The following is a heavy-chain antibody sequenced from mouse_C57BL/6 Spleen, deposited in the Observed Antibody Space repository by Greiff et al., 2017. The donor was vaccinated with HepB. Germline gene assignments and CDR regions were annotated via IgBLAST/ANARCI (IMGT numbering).Heavy chain of an antibody. Sequence: EVKLMESGPELVKPGASVKISCKASGYSFTDYNMNWVKQSNGKSLEWIGVINPNYGTTSYNQKFKGKATLTVDQSSSTAYMQLNSLTSEDSAVYYCASPLGRRGFDYWGQGTTLTVSS. CDR3: ASPLGRRGFDY. J-gene: IGHJ2*01. CDR2: INPNYGTT. CDR1: GYSFTDYN. V-gene: IGHV1-39*01. D-gene: IGHD4-1*01.